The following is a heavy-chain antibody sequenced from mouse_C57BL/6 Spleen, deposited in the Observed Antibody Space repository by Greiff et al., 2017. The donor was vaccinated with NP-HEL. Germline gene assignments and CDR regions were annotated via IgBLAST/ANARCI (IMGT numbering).Heavy chain of an antibody. V-gene: IGHV3-6*01. CDR1: GYSITSGYY. CDR2: ISYDGSN. D-gene: IGHD1-1*01. Sequence: ESGPGLVKPSQSLSLTCSVTGYSITSGYYWNWIRQFPGNKLEWMGYISYDGSNNYNPSLKNRISITRDTSKNQFFLKLNSVTTEDTATYYCARRGGGSSYYFDYWGQGTTLTVSS. J-gene: IGHJ2*01. CDR3: ARRGGGSSYYFDY.